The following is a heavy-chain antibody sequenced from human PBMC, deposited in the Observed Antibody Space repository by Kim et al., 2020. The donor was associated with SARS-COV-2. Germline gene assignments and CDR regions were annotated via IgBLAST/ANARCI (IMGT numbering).Heavy chain of an antibody. Sequence: GGSLRLSCAASGFTFSNYAIHWVRQAPGKGLEWVAVIWHDESKKYYVDSVKGRFTISRDNSNNTLYLQMNSLRAEDTAVYYCAREGGNTGYYSLDSWGQGTLVTVSS. J-gene: IGHJ5*01. CDR1: GFTFSNYA. V-gene: IGHV3-33*01. CDR3: AREGGNTGYYSLDS. D-gene: IGHD3-22*01. CDR2: IWHDESKK.